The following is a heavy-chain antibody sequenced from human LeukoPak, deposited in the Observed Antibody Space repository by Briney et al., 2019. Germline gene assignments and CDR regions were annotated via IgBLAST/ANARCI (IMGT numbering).Heavy chain of an antibody. D-gene: IGHD4-23*01. V-gene: IGHV1-18*01. Sequence: GASVKVSCKASGYTFTSYGISWVRQAPGQGLEWRGWISAYNGNTNYAQKLQGRVTMTTDTSTSTAYMELRSLRSDDTAVYYCARGTRGVNSPYFDYWGQGTLVTVSS. CDR3: ARGTRGVNSPYFDY. CDR2: ISAYNGNT. J-gene: IGHJ4*02. CDR1: GYTFTSYG.